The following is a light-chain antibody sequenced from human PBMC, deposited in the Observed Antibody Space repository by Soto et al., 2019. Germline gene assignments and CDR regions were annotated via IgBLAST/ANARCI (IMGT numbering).Light chain of an antibody. V-gene: IGLV2-11*01. CDR2: DVN. CDR1: SSDVGGYNY. J-gene: IGLJ1*01. CDR3: CSYGGSFYV. Sequence: QSALTQPHSVSGSPGQSVAISCSGTSSDVGGYNYVSWYQQHPGKAPKLIIFDVNKRPSGVPDRFSGSKSGSTASLTISGLQAEDEADSYCCSYGGSFYVVGTGTKVTVL.